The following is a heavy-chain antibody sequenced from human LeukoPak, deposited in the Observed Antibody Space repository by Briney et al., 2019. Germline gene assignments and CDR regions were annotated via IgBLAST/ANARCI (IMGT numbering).Heavy chain of an antibody. D-gene: IGHD6-19*01. Sequence: PSQTLSLTCTVSGGSISSGGYYWSWIRQHPGKGLEWIGYIYYSGSTYYNPSLKSRVTISVDTSKNQFSLKLSSVTAADTAVYYCARGDWAVAGLGDAFDIWGQGTMVTVSS. CDR1: GGSISSGGYY. CDR2: IYYSGST. V-gene: IGHV4-31*03. J-gene: IGHJ3*02. CDR3: ARGDWAVAGLGDAFDI.